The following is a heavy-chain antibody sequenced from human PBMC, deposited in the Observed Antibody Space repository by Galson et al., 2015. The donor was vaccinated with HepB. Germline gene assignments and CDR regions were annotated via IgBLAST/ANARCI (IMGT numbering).Heavy chain of an antibody. Sequence: SETLSLTCAVYGGSFSGYYWSWIRQPPGKGLEWIGEINHSGSTNYNPSLKSRVTISVDTSKNQFSLKLSSVTAADTAVYYCARGATRSRRTTGYSSSWSYYYYGMDVWGQGTTVTVSS. CDR1: GGSFSGYY. D-gene: IGHD6-13*01. CDR2: INHSGST. V-gene: IGHV4-34*01. J-gene: IGHJ6*02. CDR3: ARGATRSRRTTGYSSSWSYYYYGMDV.